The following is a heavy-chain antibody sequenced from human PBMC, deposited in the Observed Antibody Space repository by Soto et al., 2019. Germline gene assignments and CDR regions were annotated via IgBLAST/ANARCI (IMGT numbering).Heavy chain of an antibody. D-gene: IGHD5-12*01. CDR3: ARVNGDIVALDY. Sequence: QVQLVQSGAEVKKPGASVKVSCKASGYTFTSYYMHWVRQAPGQGLEWMGIINPSGGSTSYAQKFQGRVTMTRDTSTSTVYMELSSLRSEDTAMYYCARVNGDIVALDYWGQGTLVTVSS. CDR1: GYTFTSYY. CDR2: INPSGGST. J-gene: IGHJ4*02. V-gene: IGHV1-46*03.